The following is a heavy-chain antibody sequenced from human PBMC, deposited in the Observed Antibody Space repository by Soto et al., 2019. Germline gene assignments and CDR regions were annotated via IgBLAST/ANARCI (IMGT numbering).Heavy chain of an antibody. CDR2: IYYSGTT. CDR1: GGSMSRYF. D-gene: IGHD3-10*01. CDR3: ARVSGSGSRTNWFDP. Sequence: SETLSLTCPVSGGSMSRYFWSWIRQPPGKGLEWIGYIYYSGTTNYNPSLMSRVTISVDTSKNHFSLTLTSMTAADTAFYYCARVSGSGSRTNWFDPWGRGTLVTVSS. J-gene: IGHJ5*02. V-gene: IGHV4-59*01.